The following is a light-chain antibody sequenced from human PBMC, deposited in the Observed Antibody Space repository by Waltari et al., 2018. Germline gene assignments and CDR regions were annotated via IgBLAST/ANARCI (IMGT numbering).Light chain of an antibody. CDR3: NSYAGSNNFV. V-gene: IGLV2-8*01. J-gene: IGLJ1*01. CDR1: TSDVGGYTY. Sequence: QSALTQPPYASVSPGHSLALSCTATTSDVGGYTYASCYQHHPGKAPKLIIYEVSKRPSGVPDRFSGSKSGRTASLTVSGLQAEDEADYYCNSYAGSNNFVFGTGTKVTVL. CDR2: EVS.